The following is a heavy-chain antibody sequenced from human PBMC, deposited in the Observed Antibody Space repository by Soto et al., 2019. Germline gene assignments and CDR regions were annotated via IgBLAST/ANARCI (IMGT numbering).Heavy chain of an antibody. D-gene: IGHD6-19*01. J-gene: IGHJ6*02. CDR3: ARDVASGSGWYYYYGMDV. V-gene: IGHV3-48*02. Sequence: GGSLRLSCAASGFTFSSYSMNWVRQAPGKGLEWVSYISSSSSTIYYADSVKGRFTISRDNAKNSLYLQMNSLRDEDTAVYYCARDVASGSGWYYYYGMDVWGQGTTVTVSS. CDR2: ISSSSSTI. CDR1: GFTFSSYS.